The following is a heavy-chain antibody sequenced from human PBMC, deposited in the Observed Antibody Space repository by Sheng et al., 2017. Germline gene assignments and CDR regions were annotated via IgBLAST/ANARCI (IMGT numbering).Heavy chain of an antibody. CDR3: ARSYSSGWYKEPCFDY. CDR1: GFTFSSYG. V-gene: IGHV3-33*01. D-gene: IGHD6-19*01. Sequence: QVQLVESGGRRGPALGGPLRLSCAASGFTFSSYGMHWVRQAPGKGLEWVAVIWYDGSNKYYADSVKGRFTISRDNSKNTLYLQMNSLRAEDTAVYYCARSYSSGWYKEPCFDYWGQGTLVTVSS. J-gene: IGHJ4*02. CDR2: IWYDGSNK.